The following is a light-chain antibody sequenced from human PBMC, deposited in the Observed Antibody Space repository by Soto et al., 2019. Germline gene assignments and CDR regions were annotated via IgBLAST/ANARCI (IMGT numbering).Light chain of an antibody. CDR1: QDIAIW. CDR3: QQHRSYPVT. Sequence: DIQITQSPSTLSASVGDRVTITCRASQDIAIWLSWYQQKPGKAPNLIVYDASNLKSGVPSRFSGGGSGTEFSLTISSLQPEDFASYYCQQHRSYPVTFGGGTKVDI. CDR2: DAS. V-gene: IGKV1-5*01. J-gene: IGKJ4*01.